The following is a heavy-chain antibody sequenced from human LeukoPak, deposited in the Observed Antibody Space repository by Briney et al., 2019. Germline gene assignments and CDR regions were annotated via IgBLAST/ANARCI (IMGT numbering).Heavy chain of an antibody. V-gene: IGHV3-23*01. CDR1: GFIFSSYA. CDR3: AGVLRDYDSRAYAFDI. Sequence: GGSLRLSCAASGFIFSSYAMSWVRQAPGKGLEWVSAIGGSGGSTYYADSVKGRFTISRDNSKNTLYLQMNSLRAEDTAVYYCAGVLRDYDSRAYAFDIWGQGTMVTVSS. CDR2: IGGSGGST. J-gene: IGHJ3*02. D-gene: IGHD3-22*01.